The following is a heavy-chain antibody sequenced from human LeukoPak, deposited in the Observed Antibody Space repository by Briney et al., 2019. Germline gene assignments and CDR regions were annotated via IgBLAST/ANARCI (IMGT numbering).Heavy chain of an antibody. J-gene: IGHJ4*02. Sequence: GGSLRLSCEASGFTFSTYAMSWVRQPPGKGLQWVSGISGSDSGTYYTDSVKGRFTISRDNSKNTVYLEIDNLRAEDTAVYYCAKCMSGTGVCLNFDSWGQGILVSVTS. CDR1: GFTFSTYA. V-gene: IGHV3-23*01. CDR3: AKCMSGTGVCLNFDS. CDR2: ISGSDSGT. D-gene: IGHD2-8*02.